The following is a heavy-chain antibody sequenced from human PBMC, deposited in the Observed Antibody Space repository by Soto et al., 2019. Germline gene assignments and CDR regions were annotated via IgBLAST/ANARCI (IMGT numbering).Heavy chain of an antibody. CDR3: ARDLIAAATSYYYYYGMDV. CDR2: INPSGGST. Sequence: KVSCKASGYTFTSYYMHWVRQAPGQGLEWMGIINPSGGSTSYAQKFQGRVTMTRDTSTSTVYMELSSLRSEDTAVYYCARDLIAAATSYYYYYGMDVWGQGPTVTVSS. D-gene: IGHD6-13*01. V-gene: IGHV1-46*01. J-gene: IGHJ6*02. CDR1: GYTFTSYY.